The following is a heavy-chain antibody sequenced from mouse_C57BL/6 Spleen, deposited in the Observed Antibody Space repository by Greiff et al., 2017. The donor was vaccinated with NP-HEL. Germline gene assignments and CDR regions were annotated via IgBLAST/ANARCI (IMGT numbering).Heavy chain of an antibody. CDR1: GFTFSDYY. V-gene: IGHV5-16*01. CDR2: INYDGSST. CDR3: ARAITTVVATHWYFDV. Sequence: EVMLVESEGGLVQPGSSMKLSCTASGFTFSDYYMAWVRQVPEKGLEWVANINYDGSSTYYLDSLKSRFIISRDTAKNILYLQMSSLKSEDTATYYCARAITTVVATHWYFDVWGTGTTVTVSS. D-gene: IGHD1-1*01. J-gene: IGHJ1*03.